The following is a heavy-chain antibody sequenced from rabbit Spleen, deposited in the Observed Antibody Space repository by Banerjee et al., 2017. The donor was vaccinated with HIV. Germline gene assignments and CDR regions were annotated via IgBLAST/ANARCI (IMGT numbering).Heavy chain of an antibody. CDR2: IYVGSIGST. Sequence: QQQLVESGGGLVKPGGTLTLTCKASGVDFSSSYYMCWVRQAPGKGLEWIACIYVGSIGSTYFASWAKGRFTISKASSTTVTLRMTSLTAADTAPYFCARNYVNAFDPWGPGTLVTVS. J-gene: IGHJ2*01. CDR1: GVDFSSSYY. D-gene: IGHD1-1*01. CDR3: ARNYVNAFDP. V-gene: IGHV1S45*01.